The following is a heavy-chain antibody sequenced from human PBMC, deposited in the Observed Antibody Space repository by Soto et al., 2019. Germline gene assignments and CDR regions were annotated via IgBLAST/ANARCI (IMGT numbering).Heavy chain of an antibody. CDR1: GFTFSSYG. J-gene: IGHJ4*02. V-gene: IGHV3-30*18. Sequence: QVHLVESGGDVDLPGRSLRLSCAASGFTFSSYGMHWVRQAPGKGLEWVAAIAYDGSNKYYGDSVEGRFTISRDTSKNTLYLPMNGLRPDDTAVYFCAKVVWHGSRSATFDYWGQGTLVTVSS. CDR2: IAYDGSNK. D-gene: IGHD3-10*01. CDR3: AKVVWHGSRSATFDY.